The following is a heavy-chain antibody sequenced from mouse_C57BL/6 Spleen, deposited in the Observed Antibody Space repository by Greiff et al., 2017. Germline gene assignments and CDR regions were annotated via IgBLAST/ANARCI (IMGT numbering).Heavy chain of an antibody. CDR1: GYTFTDYY. D-gene: IGHD4-1*01. V-gene: IGHV1-76*01. Sequence: QVQLQQSGAELVRPGASVRLSCKASGYTFTDYYINWVKQRPGQGLEWIARIYPGSGNTYYNEKFKGKATLTAEKSSSTAYMQLSSLTSEDSAVYFCASLGRGFAYWGQGTLVTVSA. J-gene: IGHJ3*01. CDR3: ASLGRGFAY. CDR2: IYPGSGNT.